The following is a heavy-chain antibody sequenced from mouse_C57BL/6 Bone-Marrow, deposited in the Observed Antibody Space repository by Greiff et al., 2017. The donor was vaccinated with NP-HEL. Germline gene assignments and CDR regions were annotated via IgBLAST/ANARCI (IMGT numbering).Heavy chain of an antibody. CDR2: ISSGSSTI. V-gene: IGHV5-17*01. CDR1: GFTFSDYG. CDR3: ESPYYDV. Sequence: EVMLVESGGGLVKPGGSLKLSCAASGFTFSDYGMHWVRQAPEKGLEWVAYISSGSSTIYYADTVKGRFTISRDNATNTLFLQMPSLRSEDAAMYYCESPYYDVWGTGTTVTVSS. J-gene: IGHJ1*03.